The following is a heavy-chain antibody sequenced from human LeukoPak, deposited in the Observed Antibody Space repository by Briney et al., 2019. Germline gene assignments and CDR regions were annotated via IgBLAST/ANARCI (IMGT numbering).Heavy chain of an antibody. D-gene: IGHD6-19*01. J-gene: IGHJ6*02. CDR3: ARDRAVAGYYYYGMDV. CDR2: INPNSGGT. V-gene: IGHV1-2*02. CDR1: GHTFTGYY. Sequence: ASVKVSCKASGHTFTGYYMHWVRQAPGQGLEWMGWINPNSGGTNYAQKFQGRVTMTRDTSISTAYMELSRLRSDDTAVYYCARDRAVAGYYYYGMDVWGQGTTVTVSS.